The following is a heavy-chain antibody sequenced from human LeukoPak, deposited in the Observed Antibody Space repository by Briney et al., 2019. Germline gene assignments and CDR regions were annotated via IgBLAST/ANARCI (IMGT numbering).Heavy chain of an antibody. CDR2: IYDNGYT. V-gene: IGHV4-59*08. CDR1: GGSMSTYY. CDR3: ARRAFGGVIAANWFDP. J-gene: IGHJ5*02. Sequence: SETLSLTCTVSGGSMSTYYWIWIRHSPGRGLEWIGYIYDNGYTHYNPALKSRDSISLDTSKSQFSLNLSSVPAADTAVYYCARRAFGGVIAANWFDPWGQGTLVTVSS. D-gene: IGHD3-16*02.